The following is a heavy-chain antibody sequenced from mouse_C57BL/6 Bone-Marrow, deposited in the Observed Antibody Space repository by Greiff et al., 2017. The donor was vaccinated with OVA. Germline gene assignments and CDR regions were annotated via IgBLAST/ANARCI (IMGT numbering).Heavy chain of an antibody. J-gene: IGHJ2*01. Sequence: VQLQESGPGLVQPSQSLSITCTVSGFSLTSYGVHWVRQAPGKGLEWLGVIWSGGSTDYNAAFISRLSISKDNSKSQVFFKMNSLQADDTAIYYCAKGDWDPFYCDFWGQGTTLTVSS. CDR2: IWSGGST. V-gene: IGHV2-2*01. CDR3: AKGDWDPFYCDF. CDR1: GFSLTSYG. D-gene: IGHD4-1*01.